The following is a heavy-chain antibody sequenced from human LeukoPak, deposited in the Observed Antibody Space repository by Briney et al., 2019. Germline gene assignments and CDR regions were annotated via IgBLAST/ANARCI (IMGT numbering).Heavy chain of an antibody. CDR2: INPGDAST. J-gene: IGHJ4*02. CDR3: ARVHCSGGSCYGEVFDY. V-gene: IGHV1-46*01. CDR1: GYIFTNYY. D-gene: IGHD2-15*01. Sequence: ASVKVSCKASGYIFTNYYLHWVRQAPGQGLEWVGIINPGDASTSYAQKFQGRVTMTRDTSTSTVYMDLSSLRSEDTAMYHCARVHCSGGSCYGEVFDYWGQGTLVTVSS.